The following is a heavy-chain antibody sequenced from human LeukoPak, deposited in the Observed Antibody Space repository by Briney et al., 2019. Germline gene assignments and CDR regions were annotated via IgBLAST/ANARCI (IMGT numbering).Heavy chain of an antibody. V-gene: IGHV3-7*01. J-gene: IGHJ6*03. CDR2: IKQDGSEK. CDR3: TRARIAAAGTYYYYMDV. CDR1: GFTFSIYA. D-gene: IGHD6-13*01. Sequence: PGGSLRLSCAASGFTFSIYAMSWVRQAPGKGLEWVANIKQDGSEKYYVDSVKGRFTISRDNAKNSLYLQMNSLRAEDTAVYYCTRARIAAAGTYYYYMDVWGKGTTVTVSS.